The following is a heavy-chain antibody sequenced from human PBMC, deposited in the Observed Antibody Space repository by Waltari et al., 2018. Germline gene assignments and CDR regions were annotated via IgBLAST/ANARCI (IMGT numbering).Heavy chain of an antibody. CDR2: SNPIVGTA. Sequence: QVQLVQSGAEVKKPGSSVKVSCKASGGTFSSYAISWVQQAPGQGLEWMGGSNPIVGTANYAQKFQGRVTITADESTSTAYMELSSLRSEDTAVYYCARGVVEMATTGGFDYWGQGTLVTVSS. J-gene: IGHJ4*02. D-gene: IGHD1-1*01. CDR1: GGTFSSYA. CDR3: ARGVVEMATTGGFDY. V-gene: IGHV1-69*12.